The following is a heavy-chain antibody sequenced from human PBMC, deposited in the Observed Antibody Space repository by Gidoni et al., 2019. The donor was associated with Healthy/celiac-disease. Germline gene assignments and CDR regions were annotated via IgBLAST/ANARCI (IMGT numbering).Heavy chain of an antibody. CDR2: INHSGST. D-gene: IGHD6-13*01. V-gene: IGHV4-34*01. CDR1: GGSFSGYY. CDR3: ARGSSSWYFRWFDP. Sequence: QVQLQQWGAGLLKPSETLSLTCAVYGGSFSGYYWSWIRQPPGKGLEWIGEINHSGSTNYNPSLKSRVTISVDTSKNQFSLKLSSVTAADTAVYYCARGSSSWYFRWFDPWGQGTLVTVSS. J-gene: IGHJ5*02.